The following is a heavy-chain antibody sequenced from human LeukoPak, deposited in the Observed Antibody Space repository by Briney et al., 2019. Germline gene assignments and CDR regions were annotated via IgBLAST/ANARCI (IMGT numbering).Heavy chain of an antibody. CDR3: AKDRPSRYDIF. Sequence: GGSLRLSCAASGFTVSGKYMSWVRQAPGKGLEWVSVIYGGGDTYYADSVKGRFTISRDNSKNTLYLQMNSLRAEDTAVYYCAKDRPSRYDIFWGQGTMVTVSS. CDR1: GFTVSGKY. J-gene: IGHJ3*01. V-gene: IGHV3-53*05. D-gene: IGHD3-9*01. CDR2: IYGGGDT.